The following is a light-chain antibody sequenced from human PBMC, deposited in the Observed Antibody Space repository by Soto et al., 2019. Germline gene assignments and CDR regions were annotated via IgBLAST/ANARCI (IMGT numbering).Light chain of an antibody. CDR2: DAS. Sequence: EIVLTQSPATLSLSPGDRATLYCRTSQSVGSYLAWYKQKPGQAPRLLIFDASYRATGIPARFSGSGSGTDFTLTTSSLEPEDFAVYYCQQRDSWPLTFGPGTKVDIK. CDR1: QSVGSY. V-gene: IGKV3-11*01. J-gene: IGKJ3*01. CDR3: QQRDSWPLT.